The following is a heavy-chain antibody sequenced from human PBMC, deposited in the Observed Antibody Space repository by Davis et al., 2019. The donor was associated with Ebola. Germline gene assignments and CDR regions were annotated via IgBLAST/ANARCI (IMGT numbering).Heavy chain of an antibody. CDR3: ARGGYCSGGSCYYFDY. D-gene: IGHD2-15*01. CDR1: GYTFTGYY. V-gene: IGHV1-2*06. CDR2: INPNGAT. J-gene: IGHJ4*02. Sequence: AASVKVSCKASGYTFTGYYMHWVRQAPGQGLEWMGRINPNGATNYAPKFQGRVTMTRDASITTVYMELTRLRSDDTAVYYCARGGYCSGGSCYYFDYWGQGTLVTVSS.